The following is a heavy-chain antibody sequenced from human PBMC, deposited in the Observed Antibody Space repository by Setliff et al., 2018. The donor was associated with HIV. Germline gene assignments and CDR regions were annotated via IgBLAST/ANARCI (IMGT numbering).Heavy chain of an antibody. D-gene: IGHD6-6*01. CDR2: IKQDGSDM. J-gene: IGHJ4*02. CDR3: ARLPQDVRSSIDF. V-gene: IGHV3-7*01. Sequence: LRLSCVASGLPFYNYWMTWLRRAPGRGLEWVANIKQDGSDMHYIESVKGRFTIFRDNAKNSVFLQMNSLRAEDTGVYYCARLPQDVRSSIDFWGQGTLVTVSS. CDR1: GLPFYNYW.